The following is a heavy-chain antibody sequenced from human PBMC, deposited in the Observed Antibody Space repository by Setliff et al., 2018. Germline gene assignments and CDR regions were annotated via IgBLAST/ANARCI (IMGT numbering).Heavy chain of an antibody. J-gene: IGHJ4*02. Sequence: GGSLRLSCAVSGLIVSGIHMTWVRQTPGKGLEWLSVIYNSDSRYYADSVKGRFTTSRDNAKNSLYLQMTSLRAEDTAVYYCARLRKDYGDYYYFDYWGQGTLVTVSS. V-gene: IGHV3-53*01. CDR1: GLIVSGIH. D-gene: IGHD4-17*01. CDR3: ARLRKDYGDYYYFDY. CDR2: IYNSDSR.